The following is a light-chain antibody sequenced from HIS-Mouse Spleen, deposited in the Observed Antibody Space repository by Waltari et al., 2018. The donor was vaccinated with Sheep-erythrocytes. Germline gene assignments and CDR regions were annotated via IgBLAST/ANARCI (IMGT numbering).Light chain of an antibody. CDR1: SRDFGSYNL. CDR3: CSYAGSSTPWV. CDR2: EGS. V-gene: IGLV2-23*01. Sequence: QSALTQPASVSGSPGQSITISCTGTSRDFGSYNLVSWYQQHPGKAPKRMIYEGSKRPSGVSNRFSGSKSGNTASLTISGLQAEDEADYYCCSYAGSSTPWVFGGGTKLTVL. J-gene: IGLJ3*02.